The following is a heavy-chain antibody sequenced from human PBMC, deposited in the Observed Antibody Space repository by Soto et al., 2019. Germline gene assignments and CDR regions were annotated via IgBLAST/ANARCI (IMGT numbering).Heavy chain of an antibody. CDR2: IYPADSDT. CDR1: GYSFSRYW. CDR3: ARHYSSGWTRNYYGMDV. D-gene: IGHD6-19*01. Sequence: RGESLKISCKGSGYSFSRYWIVWVRQMPGKGLEWMGIIYPADSDTRYSPSFQGQVTISADKSISTAYLQWSSLKASDTAMYYCARHYSSGWTRNYYGMDVWGQGTTVTVSS. V-gene: IGHV5-51*01. J-gene: IGHJ6*02.